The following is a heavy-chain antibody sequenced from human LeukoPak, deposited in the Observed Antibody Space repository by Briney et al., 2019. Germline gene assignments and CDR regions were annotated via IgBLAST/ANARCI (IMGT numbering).Heavy chain of an antibody. J-gene: IGHJ4*02. V-gene: IGHV3-30*02. CDR2: IRYDGSNK. CDR1: GFTFSSYG. D-gene: IGHD1-1*01. Sequence: GGSLRLSCAASGFTFSSYGMHWVRQAPGKGLEWVAFIRYDGSNKYYADSVKGRFTISRDNSKNTLYLQMNSLRAEDTAVYYCAKSRSGSANWALQIFDNWGQGTLVTVSS. CDR3: AKSRSGSANWALQIFDN.